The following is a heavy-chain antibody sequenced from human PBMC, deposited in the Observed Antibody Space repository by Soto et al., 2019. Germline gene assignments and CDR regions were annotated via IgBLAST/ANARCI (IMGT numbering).Heavy chain of an antibody. CDR3: ARGRWTQTTADYYLGY. CDR1: GFAFGSCS. Sequence: ASVKGCSKAPGFAFGSCSMPWARHARGQRTVWMGWINAGNGKTKYSEKLHDRVTITRHTPATTAYMELSSLRSEDTAVYNCARGRWTQTTADYYLGYRGQGTLVTV. CDR2: INAGNGKT. D-gene: IGHD1-1*01. J-gene: IGHJ4*01. V-gene: IGHV1-3*01.